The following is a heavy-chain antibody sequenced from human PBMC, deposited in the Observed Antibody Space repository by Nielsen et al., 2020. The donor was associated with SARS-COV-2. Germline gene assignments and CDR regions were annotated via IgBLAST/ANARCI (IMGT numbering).Heavy chain of an antibody. CDR2: INHSGST. CDR3: ARGVSSYFYYYVDV. J-gene: IGHJ6*03. V-gene: IGHV4-34*01. CDR1: GGSFSDYY. Sequence: SETLSLTCAVYGGSFSDYYWSWIRQPPGKGLEWIGEINHSGSTNYNPSLKSRVTISVDTSKNQFSLRLGSVTAADTAVYYCARGVSSYFYYYVDVWGKGTTVTVSS.